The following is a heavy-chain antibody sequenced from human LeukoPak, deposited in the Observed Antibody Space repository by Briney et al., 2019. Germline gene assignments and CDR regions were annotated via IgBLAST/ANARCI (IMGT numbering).Heavy chain of an antibody. V-gene: IGHV3-7*01. J-gene: IGHJ4*02. CDR3: TREAAAGIDY. CDR1: GFTFSTYW. CDR2: IKQDGSEK. Sequence: GGSLRLSCAASGFTFSTYWMSWVRQAPGKGLEWVANIKQDGSEKYYLDSVKGRFTISRDNAKNSLYLQMNSLRAEDAAVYFCTREAAAGIDYWGQGTLVTVSS. D-gene: IGHD6-13*01.